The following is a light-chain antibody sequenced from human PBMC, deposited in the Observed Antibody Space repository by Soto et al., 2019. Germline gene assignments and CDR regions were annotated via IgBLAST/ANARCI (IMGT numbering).Light chain of an antibody. V-gene: IGKV1D-12*01. CDR1: QDIGSW. J-gene: IGKJ4*01. Sequence: DIQVTQSPSSVSASIGDRVTITCRAGQDIGSWLAWYQHKPWNAPKLLISTASNLQSGLPSRFSGSGSGTEFTLTISSLPPEDFATYYCQQANSFPLTFGGGTKVEIK. CDR3: QQANSFPLT. CDR2: TAS.